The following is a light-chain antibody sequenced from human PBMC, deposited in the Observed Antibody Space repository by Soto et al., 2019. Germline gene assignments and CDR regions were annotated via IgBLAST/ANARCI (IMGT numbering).Light chain of an antibody. Sequence: QSVVTQPASVSGAPGQSITISCTGTSSDVGGYNYVSWYQQHPGKAPKLMIYDVSKRPSGVSNRFSGSKSGDTASLTISGLQAEDEADYYCSSYTSSSPFVFGPGPKVTV. CDR1: SSDVGGYNY. V-gene: IGLV2-14*01. CDR3: SSYTSSSPFV. J-gene: IGLJ1*01. CDR2: DVS.